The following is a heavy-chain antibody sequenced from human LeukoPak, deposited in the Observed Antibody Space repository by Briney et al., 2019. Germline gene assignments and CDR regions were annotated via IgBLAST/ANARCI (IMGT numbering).Heavy chain of an antibody. V-gene: IGHV4-4*07. CDR3: ARVARYCSSTSCYYFDY. D-gene: IGHD2-2*01. J-gene: IGHJ4*02. CDR2: IYTSGST. CDR1: GGSLSSYY. Sequence: PSETLSLICTVSGGSLSSYYWSGIRQPAGKGLEWIGRIYTSGSTNYNPSLRSRVTMSVDRSKNQFSLKLSSVTAADTAVYYCARVARYCSSTSCYYFDYWGQGTLVTVSS.